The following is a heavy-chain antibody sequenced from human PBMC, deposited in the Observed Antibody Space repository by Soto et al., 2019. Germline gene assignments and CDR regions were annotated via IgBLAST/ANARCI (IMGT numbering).Heavy chain of an antibody. CDR2: IKSKTDGGTT. D-gene: IGHD3-22*01. CDR1: GFTFSSYS. J-gene: IGHJ4*02. V-gene: IGHV3-15*07. Sequence: PGGSLRLSCAASGFTFSSYSMNWVRQAPGKGLEWVGRIKSKTDGGTTDYAAPVKGRFTISRDDSKNTLYLQMNSLKTEDTAVYYCTTDPEYYDSRGPIDFDYWGQGTLVTSPQ. CDR3: TTDPEYYDSRGPIDFDY.